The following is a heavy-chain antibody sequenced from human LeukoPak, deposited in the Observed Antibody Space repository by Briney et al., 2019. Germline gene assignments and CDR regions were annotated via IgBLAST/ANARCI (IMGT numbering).Heavy chain of an antibody. CDR2: IYYSGST. J-gene: IGHJ6*02. D-gene: IGHD6-19*01. CDR1: GGSISSYY. V-gene: IGHV4-59*08. Sequence: PSETLSLTCTVSGGSISSYYWSWIRQPPGEGLEWIGYIYYSGSTNYNPSLKSRVTISVDTSKNQFSLKLSSVTAADTAVYYCARQGYSSGWYSSSPYYYYGMDVWGQGTTVTVSS. CDR3: ARQGYSSGWYSSSPYYYYGMDV.